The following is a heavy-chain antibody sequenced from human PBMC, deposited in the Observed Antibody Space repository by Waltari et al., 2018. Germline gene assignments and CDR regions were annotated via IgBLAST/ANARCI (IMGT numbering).Heavy chain of an antibody. D-gene: IGHD2-15*01. CDR3: AREKGGTRSFDY. CDR2: IPPYGTDT. J-gene: IGHJ4*02. Sequence: QVQLVQSGAEVKRPGASVKVSCKASGYVFTGYYIHWVRQAPGQGLEWMGGIPPYGTDTNYAEKFQGRVTMTWDTSISTAYMELNSLKSDDTAIYYCAREKGGTRSFDYWGQGSLVTVSS. V-gene: IGHV1-2*02. CDR1: GYVFTGYY.